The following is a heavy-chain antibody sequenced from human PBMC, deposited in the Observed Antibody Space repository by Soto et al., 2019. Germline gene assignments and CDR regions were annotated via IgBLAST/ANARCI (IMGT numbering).Heavy chain of an antibody. CDR2: INHSGST. D-gene: IGHD3-10*01. V-gene: IGHV4-34*01. J-gene: IGHJ5*02. Sequence: NPSEPLSLTCALYGGSFSGYYWSWIRQPPGKGLEWIGEINHSGSTNYNPSLKSRVTISVDTSKNQFSLKLSSVTAADTAVYFAMVRGVFNNWFDPWGQGTLVTVS. CDR3: MVRGVFNNWFDP. CDR1: GGSFSGYY.